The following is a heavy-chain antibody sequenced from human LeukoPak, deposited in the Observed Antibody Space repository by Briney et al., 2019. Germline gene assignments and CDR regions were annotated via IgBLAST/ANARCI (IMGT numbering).Heavy chain of an antibody. CDR1: GGTFSSYA. J-gene: IGHJ5*02. V-gene: IGHV1-69*13. Sequence: GASVKVSCKASGGTFSSYAISWVRQAPGQGLEWMGGIIPIFGTANYAQKFQGRVTITADESTSTAYMELSSLRSEDTAVYYCARCPRPAMVINWFDPWGQGTLVTVSS. D-gene: IGHD5-18*01. CDR3: ARCPRPAMVINWFDP. CDR2: IIPIFGTA.